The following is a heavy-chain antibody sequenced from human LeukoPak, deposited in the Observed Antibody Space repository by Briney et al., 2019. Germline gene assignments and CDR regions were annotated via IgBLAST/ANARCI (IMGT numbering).Heavy chain of an antibody. CDR2: IYTGGST. Sequence: SETLSLTCTVSGGSISSYYWSWIRQPAGKGLEWIGRIYTGGSTNYNPSLKSRVTMSVDTSKNQFSLKLSSVTAADTAVYYCARGRITMVRGVIITNWFDPWGQGTLVTVSS. D-gene: IGHD3-10*01. V-gene: IGHV4-4*07. CDR1: GGSISSYY. CDR3: ARGRITMVRGVIITNWFDP. J-gene: IGHJ5*02.